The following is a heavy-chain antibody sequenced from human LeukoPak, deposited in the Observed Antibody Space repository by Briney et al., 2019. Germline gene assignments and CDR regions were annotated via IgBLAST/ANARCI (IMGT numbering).Heavy chain of an antibody. CDR3: ARDEEQQLGIFDY. V-gene: IGHV3-21*01. Sequence: AGGSLRLSCAASGFTFSSYSMNWVRQAPGKGLEWVSSISSSSSYIYYADSVKGRFTISRDNAKNSLYLQMNSLRAEDTAVYYCARDEEQQLGIFDYWGQGTLVTVSS. CDR2: ISSSSSYI. CDR1: GFTFSSYS. D-gene: IGHD6-13*01. J-gene: IGHJ4*02.